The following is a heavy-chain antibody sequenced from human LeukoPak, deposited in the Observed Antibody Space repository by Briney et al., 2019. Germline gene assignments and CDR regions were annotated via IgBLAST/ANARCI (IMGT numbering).Heavy chain of an antibody. V-gene: IGHV4-38-2*02. CDR1: GYSINSGYF. CDR2: IFHTGDV. J-gene: IGHJ4*02. D-gene: IGHD2-15*01. CDR3: ARVVASTSIDS. Sequence: SETLSLTCTVSGYSINSGYFWGWVRQPPGKGPEWIGSIFHTGDVYYNPSLRSRVTLSIDTSRNQVSLKVTSATAADTALYYCARVVASTSIDSWGQGILVTVSS.